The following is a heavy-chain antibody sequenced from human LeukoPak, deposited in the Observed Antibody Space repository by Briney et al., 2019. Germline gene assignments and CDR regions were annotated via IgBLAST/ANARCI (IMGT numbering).Heavy chain of an antibody. CDR3: ARTRGDPNWYFDL. Sequence: PSETLSLTCSVSGDYIGSSFWSWLRQPPGKGLEWIGYTYYSGSTNYNPSLKSRVTMSVDTSKNQFSLKLTSVSAADTAVFYCARTRGDPNWYFDLWGRGILVTVSS. V-gene: IGHV4-59*08. CDR1: GDYIGSSF. D-gene: IGHD3-10*01. J-gene: IGHJ2*01. CDR2: TYYSGST.